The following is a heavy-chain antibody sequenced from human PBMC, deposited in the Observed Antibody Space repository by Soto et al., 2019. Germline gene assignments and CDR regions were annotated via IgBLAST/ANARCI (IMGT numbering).Heavy chain of an antibody. J-gene: IGHJ6*02. CDR2: INPSTGSA. CDR3: ARDPNLSLTFHYYGMDV. CDR1: GYTFTSYY. Sequence: QVQLMQSGAEVKKPGASVKVSCKASGYTFTSYYIHWVRQAPGQGLEWMGIINPSTGSASYARMFQGRVGMTRDTSTSTVYMEVSSLRSEDTAVYYCARDPNLSLTFHYYGMDVWGQGTTVTVSS. V-gene: IGHV1-46*01.